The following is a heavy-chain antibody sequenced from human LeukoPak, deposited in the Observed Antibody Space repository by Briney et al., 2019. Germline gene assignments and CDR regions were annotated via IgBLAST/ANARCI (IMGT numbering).Heavy chain of an antibody. D-gene: IGHD6-13*01. CDR2: ISGSGGST. V-gene: IGHV3-23*01. CDR1: GFTFSSYA. Sequence: GGSLRLSCAASGFTFSSYAMSWVRQAPGKGLEWVSAISGSGGSTYYADSVKGRFTISRDNSKNTLYLQINSLRAEETAVYYCAKCLYGYSSSCPVDYWGQGTLVTVSS. CDR3: AKCLYGYSSSCPVDY. J-gene: IGHJ4*02.